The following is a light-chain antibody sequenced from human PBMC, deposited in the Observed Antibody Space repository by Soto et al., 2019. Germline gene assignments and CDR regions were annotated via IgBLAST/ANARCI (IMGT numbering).Light chain of an antibody. Sequence: QSVLTQPPSVSGAPGQRVTISCTGNNSNLGAGYDVHWYQQLPGAAPKLVVFGNRNRPSGVPERFSGSKSGTSASLAITGLQAEDAADYYCQAYDYSLTAFVFGGGTKLTVL. CDR2: GNR. V-gene: IGLV1-40*01. CDR3: QAYDYSLTAFV. CDR1: NSNLGAGYD. J-gene: IGLJ3*02.